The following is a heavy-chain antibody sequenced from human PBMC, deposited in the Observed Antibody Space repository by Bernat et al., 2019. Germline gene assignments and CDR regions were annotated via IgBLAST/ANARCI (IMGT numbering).Heavy chain of an antibody. Sequence: EVQLLESGGGLVQPGGSLRLSCAASGFTFSSYAMSWVRQAPGNGLEWVSAVSGSGGSTYYSDSVKGRFTISRDNSKNTPDLQMNSLRAEDTAVYYCAKDCESEGSSWYDAFDIWGQGTMVTVSS. CDR1: GFTFSSYA. D-gene: IGHD6-13*01. J-gene: IGHJ3*02. V-gene: IGHV3-23*01. CDR2: VSGSGGST. CDR3: AKDCESEGSSWYDAFDI.